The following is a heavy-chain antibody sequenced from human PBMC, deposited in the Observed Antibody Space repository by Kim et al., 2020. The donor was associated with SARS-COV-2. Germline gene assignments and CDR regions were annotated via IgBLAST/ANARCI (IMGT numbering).Heavy chain of an antibody. CDR3: ARRGLGYCSGGSCYSGFDY. D-gene: IGHD2-15*01. J-gene: IGHJ4*02. Sequence: SETLSLTCTVSGGSISSYYWSWIRQPPGKGLEWIGYIYYSGSTNYNPSLKSRVTISVDTSKNKFSLKLSSVTAADTAVYYCARRGLGYCSGGSCYSGFDYWGQGTLVTVSS. CDR2: IYYSGST. CDR1: GGSISSYY. V-gene: IGHV4-59*08.